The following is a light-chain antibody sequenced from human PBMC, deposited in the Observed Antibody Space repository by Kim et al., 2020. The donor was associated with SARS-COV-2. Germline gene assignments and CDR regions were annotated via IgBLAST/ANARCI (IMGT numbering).Light chain of an antibody. V-gene: IGLV2-14*03. CDR1: STDVGSYID. CDR2: SDS. J-gene: IGLJ1*01. Sequence: GQSVTISCSGSSTDVGSYIDVCWYQQHPSNAPILMIYSDSRRPSGLSSRFAASNAGNAASPTIAGLQADDDDYFCGSSYTSSSGNVFGTGTKVTVL. CDR3: SSYTSSSGNV.